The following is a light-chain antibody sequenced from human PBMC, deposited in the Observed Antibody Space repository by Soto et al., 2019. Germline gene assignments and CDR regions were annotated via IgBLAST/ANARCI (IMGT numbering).Light chain of an antibody. CDR2: DAS. J-gene: IGKJ1*01. CDR1: QSVSSK. CDR3: QQYNNRYPWT. Sequence: EIQMTQSPSTLSASLGERATITCRASQSVSSKLAWYQQKPGQAPRLLIYDASTMASGVPSRFSGSGSGTELTLPIISMQYADFAVSYCQQYNNRYPWTFGQGTKVDIK. V-gene: IGKV3-15*01.